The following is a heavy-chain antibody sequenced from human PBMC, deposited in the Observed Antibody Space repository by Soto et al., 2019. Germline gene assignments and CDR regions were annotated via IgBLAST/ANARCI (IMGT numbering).Heavy chain of an antibody. CDR1: GFTFSTYA. CDR2: ISGSGGST. CDR3: AKFYGGNSAHTYTIDP. J-gene: IGHJ5*02. D-gene: IGHD2-21*02. V-gene: IGHV3-23*01. Sequence: EVQLLESGGGLVQPGGSLRLSFAASGFTFSTYAMSWVRQAPGKGLEWVSTISGSGGSTHYADSVKGRFTISRDNSKNTLYLQMNSLRAEDTAVYYCAKFYGGNSAHTYTIDPWGQGTLVTVSS.